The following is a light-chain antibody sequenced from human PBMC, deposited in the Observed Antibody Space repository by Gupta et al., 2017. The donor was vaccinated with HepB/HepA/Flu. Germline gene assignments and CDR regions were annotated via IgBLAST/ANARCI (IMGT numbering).Light chain of an antibody. J-gene: IGLJ2*01. V-gene: IGLV2-14*01. Sequence: QSALTQPASVSGSPGQSITISCTGTNSDVGAYNYVSWYQQHPGKVPKLMIYDVTYRPSGVSSRFSGSKSGNTASLTISGLQAEDEGDYFCKSYAGSNILVFGGGTKLTVL. CDR3: KSYAGSNILV. CDR1: NSDVGAYNY. CDR2: DVT.